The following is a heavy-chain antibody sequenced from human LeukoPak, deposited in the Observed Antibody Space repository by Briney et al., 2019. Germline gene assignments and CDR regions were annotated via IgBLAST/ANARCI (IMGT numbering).Heavy chain of an antibody. Sequence: ASVKVSFKVSGYTLTELSMHWVRQAPGKGREWMGGFDPEDGETNYTQKFQGRVTMTEDTSTDTAYMELSSLRSDDTAFYYCATVAAPLTTMIPCFDYWGQGTLVTVSS. J-gene: IGHJ4*02. V-gene: IGHV1-24*01. CDR2: FDPEDGET. D-gene: IGHD3-22*01. CDR3: ATVAAPLTTMIPCFDY. CDR1: GYTLTELS.